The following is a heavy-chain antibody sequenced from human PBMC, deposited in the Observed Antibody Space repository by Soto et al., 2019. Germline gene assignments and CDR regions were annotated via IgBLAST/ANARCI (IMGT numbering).Heavy chain of an antibody. Sequence: EVQLVESGGGLVQPGGSLRLSCAASGFTVSSNYMSWVRQAPGKGLEWVSVIYSGGTTYYADSVKGRFTISRDNSTHTLYLKMNSLRAEDTAVYYCARNGDSSDYRGWFDPWGQGTLVTVSS. J-gene: IGHJ5*02. CDR1: GFTVSSNY. D-gene: IGHD3-22*01. V-gene: IGHV3-66*01. CDR2: IYSGGTT. CDR3: ARNGDSSDYRGWFDP.